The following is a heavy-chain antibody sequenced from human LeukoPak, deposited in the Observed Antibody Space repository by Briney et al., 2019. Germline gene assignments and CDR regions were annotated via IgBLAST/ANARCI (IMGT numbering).Heavy chain of an antibody. CDR2: IYHSGST. J-gene: IGHJ4*02. D-gene: IGHD5-12*01. CDR3: ASGVDIVAPIDY. V-gene: IGHV4-38-2*02. Sequence: PSETLSLTCTVSGYSISSGYYWGWIRQPPGKGLEWIGSIYHSGSTYYNPSLKSRVTISVDTSKNQFSLKLSSVTAADTAVYYCASGVDIVAPIDYWGQGTLVTVSS. CDR1: GYSISSGYY.